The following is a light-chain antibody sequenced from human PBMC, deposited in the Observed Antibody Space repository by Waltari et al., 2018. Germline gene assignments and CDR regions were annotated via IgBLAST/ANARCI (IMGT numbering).Light chain of an antibody. CDR2: DVS. J-gene: IGLJ3*02. CDR1: SSDVGGHNY. Sequence: QSALTQPASVSGSPGQSITISCTGTSSDVGGHNYVSWYQQHPGKAPKLMIYDVSNRPSGLSNRFSGSTSGNAASLTISRLQAEDEADYYCRSYTSSSTLEVFGGGTTLTVL. CDR3: RSYTSSSTLEV. V-gene: IGLV2-14*01.